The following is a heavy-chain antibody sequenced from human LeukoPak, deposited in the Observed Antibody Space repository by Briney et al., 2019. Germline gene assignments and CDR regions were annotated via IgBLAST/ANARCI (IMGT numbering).Heavy chain of an antibody. V-gene: IGHV3-53*01. D-gene: IGHD2-15*01. J-gene: IGHJ4*02. CDR2: LYTGGTT. Sequence: GGSLRLSCAASGLSVSGNYMSWVRQAPGKGLEWVSILYTGGTTFYAGSVKGQFTISRDDSKNTLYLQMSSLRAEDTAVYYCVRDDRGVVVFDYWGQGALVTVSS. CDR3: VRDDRGVVVFDY. CDR1: GLSVSGNY.